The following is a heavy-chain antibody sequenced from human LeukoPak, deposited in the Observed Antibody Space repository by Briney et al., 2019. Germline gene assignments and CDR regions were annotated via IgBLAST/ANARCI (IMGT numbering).Heavy chain of an antibody. V-gene: IGHV4-34*01. J-gene: IGHJ4*02. D-gene: IGHD5-12*01. CDR3: ARVAGGYSGYDYPGGDY. CDR1: GGSFSGYY. Sequence: SETLSLTCAVYGGSFSGYYWSWIRQPPGKGLEWIGEINHSGSTNYNPSLESRVTISVDTSKNQFSLKLSSVTAADTAVYYCARVAGGYSGYDYPGGDYWGQGTLVTVSS. CDR2: INHSGST.